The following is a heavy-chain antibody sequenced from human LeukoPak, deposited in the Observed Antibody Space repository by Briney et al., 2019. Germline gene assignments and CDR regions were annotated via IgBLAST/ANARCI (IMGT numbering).Heavy chain of an antibody. J-gene: IGHJ5*02. CDR2: ISSSSSTI. D-gene: IGHD3-10*01. V-gene: IGHV3-48*01. Sequence: GGSLRLSCAASGFTFSSYSMNWVRQAPGKGLEWVSYISSSSSTIYYADSGKGRFTISRDNAKNSLYLQMNSLRAEDTAVYYCARRLYHYGSGGTNWFDPWGQGTLVTVSS. CDR3: ARRLYHYGSGGTNWFDP. CDR1: GFTFSSYS.